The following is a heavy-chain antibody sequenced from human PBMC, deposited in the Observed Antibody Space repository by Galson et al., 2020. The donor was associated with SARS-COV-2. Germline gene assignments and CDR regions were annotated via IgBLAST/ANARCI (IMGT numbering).Heavy chain of an antibody. CDR3: ARDRGAWFGEFQPYFDY. CDR2: INSDGSST. CDR1: GFTFSSYW. Sequence: GESLKISCAASGFTFSSYWMHWVRQAPGKGLVWVSRINSDGSSTSYADSVKGRFTISRDNAKNTLYLQMNSLRAEDTAVYYCARDRGAWFGEFQPYFDYWGQGTLVTVSS. J-gene: IGHJ4*02. D-gene: IGHD3-10*01. V-gene: IGHV3-74*01.